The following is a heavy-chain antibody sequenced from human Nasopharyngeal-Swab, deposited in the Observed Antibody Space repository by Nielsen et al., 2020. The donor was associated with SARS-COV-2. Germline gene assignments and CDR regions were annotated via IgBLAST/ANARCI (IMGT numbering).Heavy chain of an antibody. D-gene: IGHD4-17*01. CDR3: ASLTTLWAFDI. J-gene: IGHJ3*02. Sequence: GGPLRPSFAAPGFPFINYYMTWFRQAPGRGLEWVSYINSTGAIVYYADFVKGRFTISRDNPKNSLYLQMKSLRAKDTDIYYCASLTTLWAFDIWGQGTVVTVSS. CDR2: INSTGAIV. CDR1: GFPFINYY. V-gene: IGHV3-11*01.